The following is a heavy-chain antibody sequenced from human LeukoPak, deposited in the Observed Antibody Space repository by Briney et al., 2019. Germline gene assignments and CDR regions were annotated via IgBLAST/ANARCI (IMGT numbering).Heavy chain of an antibody. Sequence: PGGPLRLSCAASGFTFSSYEMNWVRQAPGKGLEWVSYISSSGSTIYYADSVKGRFTISRDNAKNSLYLQMSGLRAEDTAVYYCAKLGEGGYSYDYLPYYFDYWGQGTLVTVSS. V-gene: IGHV3-48*03. CDR1: GFTFSSYE. D-gene: IGHD5-18*01. J-gene: IGHJ4*02. CDR3: AKLGEGGYSYDYLPYYFDY. CDR2: ISSSGSTI.